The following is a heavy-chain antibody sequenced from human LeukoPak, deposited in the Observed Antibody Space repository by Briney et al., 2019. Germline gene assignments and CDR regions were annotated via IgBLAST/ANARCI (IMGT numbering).Heavy chain of an antibody. CDR2: ILYDGSNK. D-gene: IGHD5-12*01. V-gene: IGHV3-30*18. Sequence: GGSLRLSCVASGFIFSSYGMHWVRQAPGKGLEWVAVILYDGSNKYYADSVKGRFTISRDNSKNTLYLQMNSLRAEDAAVYYCAKDQGWLDYVDYWGQGTLVTVSS. J-gene: IGHJ4*02. CDR1: GFIFSSYG. CDR3: AKDQGWLDYVDY.